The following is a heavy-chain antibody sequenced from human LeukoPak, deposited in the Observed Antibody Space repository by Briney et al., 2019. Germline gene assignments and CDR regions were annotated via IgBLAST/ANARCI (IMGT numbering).Heavy chain of an antibody. V-gene: IGHV3-23*01. J-gene: IGHJ4*02. CDR3: ATYRQVLLPFES. CDR2: IFPSGGEI. CDR1: GFTFSTFA. Sequence: GGSLRLSCAASGFTFSTFAMIWVRQPPGKGLEWVSSIFPSGGEIHYADSVRGRFTISRDNSKSTLSLQMNSLRAEDTAMYYCATYRQVLLPFESWGRGTLVTVSS. D-gene: IGHD2-8*02.